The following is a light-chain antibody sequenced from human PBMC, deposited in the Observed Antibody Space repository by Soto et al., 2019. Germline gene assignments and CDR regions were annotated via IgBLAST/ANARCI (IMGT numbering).Light chain of an antibody. CDR1: QGISSY. J-gene: IGKJ1*01. CDR3: QQYYSYLWT. V-gene: IGKV1-8*01. CDR2: AAS. Sequence: AIRMTQSPSSFSASTGDSVTIPCRASQGISSYLAWYQQKPGKAPKLLIYAASTLQSGVPSRFSGRGSGKDFTLTISCLQSEDFATYYCQQYYSYLWTFGQGTKVDI.